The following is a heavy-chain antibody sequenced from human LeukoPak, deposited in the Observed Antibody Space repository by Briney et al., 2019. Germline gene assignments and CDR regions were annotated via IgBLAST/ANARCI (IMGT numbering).Heavy chain of an antibody. CDR2: IIGSGGSK. Sequence: GGSLRLSCAASGLTFTDYALSWVRQTPGKGLEWVSTIIGSGGSKFFAASVEGRFTISRDTSNNTLYLSLSGLRAEDTAVYYCAKHPGPYGANPFNSWGLGVLVTVSS. J-gene: IGHJ5*01. CDR1: GLTFTDYA. V-gene: IGHV3-23*01. D-gene: IGHD4-23*01. CDR3: AKHPGPYGANPFNS.